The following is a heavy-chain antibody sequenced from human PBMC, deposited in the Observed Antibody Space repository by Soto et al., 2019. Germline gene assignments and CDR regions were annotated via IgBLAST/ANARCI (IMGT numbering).Heavy chain of an antibody. V-gene: IGHV3-20*01. CDR3: AAYCTNGVCYKGGAFDI. CDR2: INWNGGST. CDR1: GFTFDDYG. J-gene: IGHJ3*02. Sequence: GSLRLSCAASGFTFDDYGMSWVRQAPGKGLEWVSGINWNGGSTGYADSVKGRFTISRDNAKNSLYLQMNSLRAEDTALYHCAAYCTNGVCYKGGAFDIWGQGTMVTVSS. D-gene: IGHD2-8*01.